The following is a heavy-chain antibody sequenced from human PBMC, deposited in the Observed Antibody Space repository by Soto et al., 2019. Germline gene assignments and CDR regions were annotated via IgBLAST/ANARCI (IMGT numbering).Heavy chain of an antibody. Sequence: SETLSLTCTVSGGSISSGDYYWSWIRQPPGKGLEWIGYIYYSGSTYYNPSLKSRVTMSVNTSKNQFSLKLSSVTAADTAVYYCARVVVNYIGYYYYYGMDVWGQGTTVTVSS. CDR1: GGSISSGDYY. V-gene: IGHV4-30-4*01. J-gene: IGHJ6*02. CDR2: IYYSGST. CDR3: ARVVVNYIGYYYYYGMDV. D-gene: IGHD1-7*01.